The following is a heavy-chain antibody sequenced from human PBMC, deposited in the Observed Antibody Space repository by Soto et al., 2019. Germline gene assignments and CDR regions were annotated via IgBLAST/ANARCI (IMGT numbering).Heavy chain of an antibody. J-gene: IGHJ6*03. V-gene: IGHV4-59*01. CDR2: IYYSGST. Sequence: SETLCLTCTVSGGSISSYYWSWIRQPPGKGLEWIGYIYYSGSTNYNPSLKSRVTISVDTSKNQFSLKLSSVTAADTAVYYCAGDQGYCTNGVCYRYYYYYMDVWGKGTTVTVSS. D-gene: IGHD2-8*01. CDR1: GGSISSYY. CDR3: AGDQGYCTNGVCYRYYYYYMDV.